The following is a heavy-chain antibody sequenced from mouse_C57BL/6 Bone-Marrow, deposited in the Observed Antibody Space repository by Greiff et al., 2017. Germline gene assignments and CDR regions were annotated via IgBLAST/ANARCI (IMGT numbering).Heavy chain of an antibody. Sequence: QVQLQQPGAELVMPGASVKLSCKASGYTFTSYWMHWVKQRPGQGLEWIGEIDPSDSYTNYNQKFQGKSTLTVDKSSSTAYMQLSSLTSEDSAVYYCARWGYYGSSYLYYYAMDYWGQGTSVTVSS. J-gene: IGHJ4*01. V-gene: IGHV1-69*01. CDR1: GYTFTSYW. CDR3: ARWGYYGSSYLYYYAMDY. D-gene: IGHD1-1*01. CDR2: IDPSDSYT.